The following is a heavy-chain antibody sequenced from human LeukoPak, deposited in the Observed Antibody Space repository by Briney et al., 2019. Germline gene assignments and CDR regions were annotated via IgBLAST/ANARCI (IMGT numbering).Heavy chain of an antibody. Sequence: GASVKVSCKASGYTFTSYGISWVLQAPGQGLEWMGWISDYNGNTNYAQKLQGRVTMTTDTSTSTAYMELRSLRSDDTAVYYCARSLRFLEWPHPHNWFDPWGQGTLVTVSS. CDR2: ISDYNGNT. CDR1: GYTFTSYG. D-gene: IGHD3-3*01. CDR3: ARSLRFLEWPHPHNWFDP. V-gene: IGHV1-18*01. J-gene: IGHJ5*02.